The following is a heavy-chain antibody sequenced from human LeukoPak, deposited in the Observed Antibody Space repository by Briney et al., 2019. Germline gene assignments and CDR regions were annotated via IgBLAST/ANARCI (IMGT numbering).Heavy chain of an antibody. CDR1: GYTFTGYY. V-gene: IGHV1-2*02. CDR3: ARENWNYARESDY. Sequence: GASVKVSCKASGYTFTGYYMHWVRQAPGQGLEWMGWVNPNSGGTNYAQKFQGRVTMTRDTSISTAYMELSSLRSEDTAVYYCARENWNYARESDYWGQGTLVTVSS. CDR2: VNPNSGGT. D-gene: IGHD1-7*01. J-gene: IGHJ4*02.